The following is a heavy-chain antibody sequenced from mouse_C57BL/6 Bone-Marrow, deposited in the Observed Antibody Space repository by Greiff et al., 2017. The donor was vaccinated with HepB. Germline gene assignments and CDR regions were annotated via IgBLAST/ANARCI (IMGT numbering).Heavy chain of an antibody. CDR3: AREGYDYDVGFAY. V-gene: IGHV1-54*01. D-gene: IGHD2-4*01. CDR1: GYAFTNYL. CDR2: INPGSGGT. J-gene: IGHJ3*01. Sequence: QVQLQQSGAELVRPGTSVKVSCKASGYAFTNYLIEWVKQRPGQGLEWIGVINPGSGGTNYNEKFKGKATLTADKSSSTAYMQLSSLTSEDSAVYFCAREGYDYDVGFAYWGQGTLVTVSA.